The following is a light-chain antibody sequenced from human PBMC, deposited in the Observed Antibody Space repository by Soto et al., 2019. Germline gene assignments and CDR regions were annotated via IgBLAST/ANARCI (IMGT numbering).Light chain of an antibody. CDR3: KRLTNGPRFP. Sequence: EIVLTQSPATLSLSPGERATLSCRASQSVSSYLAWYQQKPGQAPRLLIYDASNRATGIPARFSGSGSGTDLTPPTTGQRLEVFPFYYFKRLTNGPRFPFGLGPKWISN. CDR1: QSVSSY. J-gene: IGKJ3*01. CDR2: DAS. V-gene: IGKV3-11*01.